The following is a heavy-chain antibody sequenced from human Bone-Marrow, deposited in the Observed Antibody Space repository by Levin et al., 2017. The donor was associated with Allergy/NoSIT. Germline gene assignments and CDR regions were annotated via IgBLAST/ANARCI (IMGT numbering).Heavy chain of an antibody. Sequence: GESLKISCKASGYTFTSYYMHWVRQAPGQGLEWMGIINPSGGSTSYAQKFQGRVTMTRDTSTSTVYMELSSLRSEDTAVYYCAREGGYHAFDIWGQGTMVTVSS. CDR3: AREGGYHAFDI. CDR1: GYTFTSYY. J-gene: IGHJ3*02. D-gene: IGHD1-1*01. V-gene: IGHV1-46*01. CDR2: INPSGGST.